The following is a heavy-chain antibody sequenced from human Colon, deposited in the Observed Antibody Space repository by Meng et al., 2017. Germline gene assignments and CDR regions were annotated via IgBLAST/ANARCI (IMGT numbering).Heavy chain of an antibody. D-gene: IGHD1-26*01. Sequence: QVQLQESGPGLVRPSATLSLICTVSGGSVSRSGYQWGWIRQPPGKGLEWIGYASTNYNPSLKSRVTISLDTSRNQFSLSLSSVTAADTAVYYCARDHMGSLDYWGQGSLVTVSS. J-gene: IGHJ4*02. CDR2: AST. V-gene: IGHV4-61*08. CDR3: ARDHMGSLDY. CDR1: GGSVSRSGYQ.